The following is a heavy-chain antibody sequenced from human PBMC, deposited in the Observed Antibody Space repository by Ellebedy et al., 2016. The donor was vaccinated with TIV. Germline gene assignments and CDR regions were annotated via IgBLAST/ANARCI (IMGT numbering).Heavy chain of an antibody. CDR3: ARAIYGASYL. V-gene: IGHV3-11*04. J-gene: IGHJ2*01. Sequence: GESLKISCAVSGFTFSDYYMSWIRQAPGKGLEFVSYISSSSGTIYYGDSVKGRFSISRDNAQNSLFLQMNSLGAEDTAVYYCARAIYGASYLWGRGTLVTVSS. D-gene: IGHD4-17*01. CDR2: ISSSSGTI. CDR1: GFTFSDYY.